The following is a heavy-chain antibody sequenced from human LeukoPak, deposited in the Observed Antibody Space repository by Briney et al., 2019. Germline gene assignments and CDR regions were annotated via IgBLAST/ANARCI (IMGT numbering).Heavy chain of an antibody. D-gene: IGHD6-13*01. CDR3: ARARPGIALFGY. Sequence: GGSLRLSCAASGFTFSNAWMSWVRQAPGKGLEWVAVISHDGSNKYYADSVKGRFTISRDNSKSTLSLQMNSLRAEDTAVYYCARARPGIALFGYWGQGTLVTVSS. CDR2: ISHDGSNK. V-gene: IGHV3-30-3*01. J-gene: IGHJ4*02. CDR1: GFTFSNAW.